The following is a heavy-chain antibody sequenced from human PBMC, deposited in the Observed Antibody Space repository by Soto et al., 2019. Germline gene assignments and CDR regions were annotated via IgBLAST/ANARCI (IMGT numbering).Heavy chain of an antibody. D-gene: IGHD2-15*01. J-gene: IGHJ6*04. CDR1: GYTFTSYG. CDR2: ISAYNGNT. V-gene: IGHV1-18*01. Sequence: ASVKVSCKASGYTFTSYGISWVRQAPGQGLEWMGWISAYNGNTNYAQKLQGRVTMTTDTSTSTAYMELRSLRSDDTAVYYCASHSPLRIGSGGRSLMLDVWGKGTTVTVSS. CDR3: ASHSPLRIGSGGRSLMLDV.